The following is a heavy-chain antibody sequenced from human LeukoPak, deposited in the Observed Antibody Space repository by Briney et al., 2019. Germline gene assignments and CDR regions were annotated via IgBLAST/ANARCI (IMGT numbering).Heavy chain of an antibody. Sequence: GGSLRLSCAASGFTLSSYAMSWVRQAPGKGLEWVSAISGSGGGTYYADSVKGRFTISRDNSKNTLYLQMNSLRAEDTAVYYCAKGVQLWDFDYWGQGTLVTVSS. CDR2: ISGSGGGT. D-gene: IGHD5-18*01. J-gene: IGHJ4*02. CDR1: GFTLSSYA. CDR3: AKGVQLWDFDY. V-gene: IGHV3-23*01.